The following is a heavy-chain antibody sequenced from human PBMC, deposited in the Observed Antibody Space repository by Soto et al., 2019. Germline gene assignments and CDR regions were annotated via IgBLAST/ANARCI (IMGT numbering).Heavy chain of an antibody. Sequence: QVQLVESGGGVVQPGRSLRLSCAASGFTFSSYAMHWVRQAPGKGLEWVAVITYDGSNKYYADSVKGRSTISRDNSKNTLYQQINSLRAEDTAVYYCARDQPKRPSYGPDYWGQGTLVTVSS. CDR3: ARDQPKRPSYGPDY. CDR2: ITYDGSNK. D-gene: IGHD5-18*01. J-gene: IGHJ4*02. V-gene: IGHV3-30-3*01. CDR1: GFTFSSYA.